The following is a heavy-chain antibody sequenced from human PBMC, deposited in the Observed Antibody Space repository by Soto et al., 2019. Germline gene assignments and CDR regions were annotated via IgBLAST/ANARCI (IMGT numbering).Heavy chain of an antibody. CDR1: GGTFSSYT. J-gene: IGHJ6*02. Sequence: SVKVSCKASGGTFSSYTISWVRQAPGQGLEWMGRIIPILGIANYAQKFQGRVTITADKSTSTAYMELSSLRSEDTAVYYCARDRLLYFGWFAYGKDLWGQGTTVTVSS. D-gene: IGHD3-9*01. CDR2: IIPILGIA. CDR3: ARDRLLYFGWFAYGKDL. V-gene: IGHV1-69*04.